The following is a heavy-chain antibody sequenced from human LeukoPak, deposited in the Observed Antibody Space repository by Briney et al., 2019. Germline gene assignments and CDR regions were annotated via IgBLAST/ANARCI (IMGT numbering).Heavy chain of an antibody. Sequence: TISXXXXAPGQGLEXXXXXXPILVIANYAQKVQGRVTITADKSTSTAYMELSSLRSEDTAVYYCARVPYYYDSSGYYEIGSAWGQGTLVTVSS. V-gene: IGHV1-69*02. CDR3: ARVPYYYDSSGYYEIGSA. J-gene: IGHJ5*02. CDR1: T. CDR2: XXPILVIA. D-gene: IGHD3-22*01.